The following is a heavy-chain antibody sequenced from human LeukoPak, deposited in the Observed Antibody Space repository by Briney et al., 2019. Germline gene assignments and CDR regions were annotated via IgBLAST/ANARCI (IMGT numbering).Heavy chain of an antibody. CDR2: ISAYNGNT. CDR1: GYTFTSYG. J-gene: IGHJ5*02. Sequence: ASVKVSCKAFGYTFTSYGISWVRQAPGQGLEWMGWISAYNGNTNYAQKLQGRVTMTTDTSTSTAYMELRSLRSDDTAVYYCARAGYCGGDCYSWFDPWGQGSLVTVSS. D-gene: IGHD2-21*02. V-gene: IGHV1-18*01. CDR3: ARAGYCGGDCYSWFDP.